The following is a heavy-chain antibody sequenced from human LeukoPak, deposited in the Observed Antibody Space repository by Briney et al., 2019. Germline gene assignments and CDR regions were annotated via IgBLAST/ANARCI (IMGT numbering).Heavy chain of an antibody. D-gene: IGHD2-2*01. CDR1: GYIFTSYG. J-gene: IGHJ4*02. Sequence: ASVKVSCKASGYIFTSYGISWVRQAPGQGLEWMGWISAYNGNTNYAQKLQGRVTMTTDTSTSTAYMELRSLGSDDTAVYYCARTPRYCSSTSCSYYFDYWGQGTLVTVSS. CDR3: ARTPRYCSSTSCSYYFDY. CDR2: ISAYNGNT. V-gene: IGHV1-18*01.